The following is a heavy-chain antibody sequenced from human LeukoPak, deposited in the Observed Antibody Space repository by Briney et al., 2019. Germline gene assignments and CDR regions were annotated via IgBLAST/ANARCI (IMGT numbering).Heavy chain of an antibody. CDR2: ISYDGGNK. CDR3: ARDPPFSSGWSQNHFDY. CDR1: GFTFDDFA. J-gene: IGHJ4*02. D-gene: IGHD6-19*01. Sequence: PGGSLRLSRAPSGFTFDDFAMHWVRQAPGKGLEWVALISYDGGNKNYADSVKGRFTISRDNSKNTLYLHMNSLRPEDTAVYYCARDPPFSSGWSQNHFDYWGQGTLVTVSS. V-gene: IGHV3-30*04.